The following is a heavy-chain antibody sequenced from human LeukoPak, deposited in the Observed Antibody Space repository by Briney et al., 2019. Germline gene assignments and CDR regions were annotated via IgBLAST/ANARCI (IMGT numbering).Heavy chain of an antibody. Sequence: GGSLRLSCAASGFTFSSYSMNWVRQAPGKGLEWVSSISSSSSYIYYADSVKGRFTISRDNAKNSLYLKMNSVRAEDTAVYYCARDQDDYGDYVTLDYWGQGTLVTVSS. CDR2: ISSSSSYI. CDR3: ARDQDDYGDYVTLDY. CDR1: GFTFSSYS. V-gene: IGHV3-21*01. D-gene: IGHD4-17*01. J-gene: IGHJ4*02.